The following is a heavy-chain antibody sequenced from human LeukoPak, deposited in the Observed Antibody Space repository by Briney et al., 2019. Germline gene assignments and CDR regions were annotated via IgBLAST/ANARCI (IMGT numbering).Heavy chain of an antibody. D-gene: IGHD3-10*01. CDR3: ARDRALLWFGEFSFDY. Sequence: GGSLRLSCAASGFTVSSNYMSWVRQAPGKGLERVSVIYSGGSTYYADSVKGRFTISRDNSKNTLYLQMNSLRAEDTAVYYCARDRALLWFGEFSFDYWGQGTLVTVSS. V-gene: IGHV3-66*01. J-gene: IGHJ4*02. CDR2: IYSGGST. CDR1: GFTVSSNY.